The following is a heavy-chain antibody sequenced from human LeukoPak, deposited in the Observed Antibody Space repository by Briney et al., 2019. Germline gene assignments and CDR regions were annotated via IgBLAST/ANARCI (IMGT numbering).Heavy chain of an antibody. CDR2: IYYSGST. J-gene: IGHJ4*02. D-gene: IGHD1-26*01. CDR3: ARSLRGWELLSFDY. Sequence: PSETLSLTCTVSGGSISSYYWIWIRQPPGKGLEWIGYIYYSGSTNYNPSLKSRVTISVDTSKNQFSLKLSSVTAADTAVYYCARSLRGWELLSFDYWGQGTLVTVSS. V-gene: IGHV4-59*01. CDR1: GGSISSYY.